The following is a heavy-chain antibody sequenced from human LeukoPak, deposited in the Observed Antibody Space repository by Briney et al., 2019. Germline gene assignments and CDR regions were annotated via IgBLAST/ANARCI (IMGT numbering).Heavy chain of an antibody. Sequence: SVKVSCKASGYTFTSYYMHWVRQAPGQGLEWMGIINPSGGSTSYAQKFQGRVTMTRDTSTSTVYMELSSLRSEDTAVYYCARDEGDYGDYLSMDVWGQGTTVTVSS. CDR2: INPSGGST. CDR1: GYTFTSYY. CDR3: ARDEGDYGDYLSMDV. D-gene: IGHD4-17*01. J-gene: IGHJ6*02. V-gene: IGHV1-46*01.